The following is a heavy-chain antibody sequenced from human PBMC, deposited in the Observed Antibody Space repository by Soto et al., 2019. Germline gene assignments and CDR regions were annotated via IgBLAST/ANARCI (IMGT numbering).Heavy chain of an antibody. J-gene: IGHJ2*01. D-gene: IGHD3-9*01. CDR3: AKGFFVQAEDGIRYVRSVSAFLLNRSSDL. CDR2: IGTGGDNT. V-gene: IGHV3-23*01. Sequence: KGLEWVSAIGTGGDNTYYADSVERRFTISRDNSQDTLYLQMNSLRAEDTAVYYCAKGFFVQAEDGIRYVRSVSAFLLNRSSDL.